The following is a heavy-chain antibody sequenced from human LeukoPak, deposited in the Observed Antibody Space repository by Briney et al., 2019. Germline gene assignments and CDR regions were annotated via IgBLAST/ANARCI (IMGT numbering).Heavy chain of an antibody. Sequence: GGSLRLSCAASGVTFSSYAMSWVRQAPGKGLEWVSAISGSGGSTYYADSVKGRFTISRDNSKNTLYLQMNSLRAEDTAVYYCAKDQVEITYGGKDYWGQGTLVTVSS. D-gene: IGHD4-23*01. CDR2: ISGSGGST. CDR1: GVTFSSYA. V-gene: IGHV3-23*01. CDR3: AKDQVEITYGGKDY. J-gene: IGHJ4*02.